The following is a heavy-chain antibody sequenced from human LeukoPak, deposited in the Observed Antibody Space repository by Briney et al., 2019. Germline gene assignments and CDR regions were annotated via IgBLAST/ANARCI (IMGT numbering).Heavy chain of an antibody. J-gene: IGHJ5*02. V-gene: IGHV4-59*01. Sequence: PSETLSLTCTVSGGSISSYYWSWIRQPPGKGLEWIGYIYYSGSTNYNPSLKSRVTTSVDTSKNQFSLKLSSVTAADTAVYYCARDCTNGVCYGFGFDPWGQGTLVTVSS. D-gene: IGHD2-8*01. CDR3: ARDCTNGVCYGFGFDP. CDR1: GGSISSYY. CDR2: IYYSGST.